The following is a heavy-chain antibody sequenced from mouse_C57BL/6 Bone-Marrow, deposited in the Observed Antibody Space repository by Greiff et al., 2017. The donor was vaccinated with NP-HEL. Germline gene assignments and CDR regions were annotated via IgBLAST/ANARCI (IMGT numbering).Heavy chain of an antibody. J-gene: IGHJ1*03. CDR1: GFTFSSYG. D-gene: IGHD2-1*01. CDR2: ISSGGSYT. Sequence: DVQLVESGGDLVKPGGSLKLSCAASGFTFSSYGMSWVRQTPDKRLEWVATISSGGSYTYYPDSVKGRFTISRDNAKNTLYLQMSRLKSEDTAMYYCARRFYYGNFYWYFDVWGTGTTVTVSS. V-gene: IGHV5-6*01. CDR3: ARRFYYGNFYWYFDV.